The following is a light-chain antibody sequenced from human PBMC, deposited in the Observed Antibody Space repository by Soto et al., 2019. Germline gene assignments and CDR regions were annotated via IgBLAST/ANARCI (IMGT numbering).Light chain of an antibody. CDR1: QTISSSF. CDR2: RAS. Sequence: EIVLTQSPGTLSLSPGERATLSCRASQTISSSFLAWYQQKPGQAPRLLIYRASRRAPGIPDRFSGSGSWTDFTLTIIRLEREHFALYYCHQFGSSPLDTFGPANKVEIK. CDR3: HQFGSSPLDT. J-gene: IGKJ3*01. V-gene: IGKV3-20*01.